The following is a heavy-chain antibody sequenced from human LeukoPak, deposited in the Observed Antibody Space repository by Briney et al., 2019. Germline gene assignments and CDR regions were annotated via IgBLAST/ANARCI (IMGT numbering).Heavy chain of an antibody. CDR2: IYSGGST. V-gene: IGHV3-66*01. Sequence: PGGSLRLSCAASGFTVSNNYMNWVRQAPGRGLEWVSVIYSGGSTYYADSVKGRFTISRDDSKNKVYLQMNILRAEDTAVYYCARDHIVGATNPSYQYFGMDVWGQGTTVTVSS. CDR3: ARDHIVGATNPSYQYFGMDV. J-gene: IGHJ6*02. D-gene: IGHD1-26*01. CDR1: GFTVSNNY.